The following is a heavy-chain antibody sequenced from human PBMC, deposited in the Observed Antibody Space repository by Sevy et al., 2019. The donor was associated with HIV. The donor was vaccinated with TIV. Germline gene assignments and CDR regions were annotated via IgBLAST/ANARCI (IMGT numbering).Heavy chain of an antibody. V-gene: IGHV4-61*01. CDR3: ARSGGYCSGGSCYSFDY. J-gene: IGHJ4*02. Sequence: SQTLSLTCTVSGGSVSSGSYYWSWILQPPGKGLEWIGYIYYSGSTNYNPSLKSRVTISVDTSKNQFSLKLSSVTAADTAVYYCARSGGYCSGGSCYSFDYWGQGTLVTVSS. CDR2: IYYSGST. D-gene: IGHD2-15*01. CDR1: GGSVSSGSYY.